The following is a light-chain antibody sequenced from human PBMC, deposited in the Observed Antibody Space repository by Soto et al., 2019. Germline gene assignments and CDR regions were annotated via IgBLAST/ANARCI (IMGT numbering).Light chain of an antibody. J-gene: IGKJ4*01. CDR3: QQYNNWLALT. CDR1: QSVGATY. V-gene: IGKV3-20*01. Sequence: EIVLTQSPGTLSLSPGERATLSCRASQSVGATYLAWYQQKVGQAPRLLIYGASSRATGIPDRFSGSGSGTDFTLTISSLQSEDFAVYYCQQYNNWLALTFGGGTKVEIK. CDR2: GAS.